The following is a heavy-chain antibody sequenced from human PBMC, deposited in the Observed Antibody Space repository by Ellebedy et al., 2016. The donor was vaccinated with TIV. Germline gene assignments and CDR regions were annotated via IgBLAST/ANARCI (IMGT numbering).Heavy chain of an antibody. D-gene: IGHD1-14*01. V-gene: IGHV4-34*01. CDR1: GGSFSGYY. J-gene: IGHJ6*02. Sequence: MPSETLSLTCAVYGGSFSGYYWSWIRQPPGKGLEWIGEINHSGSTNYNPSLKSRVTISVDTSKNQFSLKLSSVTAADTAVYYCASTEDTPYYYGMDVWGQGTTVTVSS. CDR2: INHSGST. CDR3: ASTEDTPYYYGMDV.